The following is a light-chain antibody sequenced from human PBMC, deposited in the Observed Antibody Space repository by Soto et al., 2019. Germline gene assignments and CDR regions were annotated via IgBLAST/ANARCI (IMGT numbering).Light chain of an antibody. J-gene: IGLJ1*01. CDR2: DVS. V-gene: IGLV2-14*03. CDR1: NSDVGGYNY. CDR3: SSYTSSSTPYV. Sequence: QSSPTQPASLSGSPGQSIPISCTGTNSDVGGYNYVSWYQQHPGKAPKLMIYDVSNRPSGVSNRFSGSKSGNTASLTISGLQAEDEADYYCSSYTSSSTPYVFGTGTKVTVL.